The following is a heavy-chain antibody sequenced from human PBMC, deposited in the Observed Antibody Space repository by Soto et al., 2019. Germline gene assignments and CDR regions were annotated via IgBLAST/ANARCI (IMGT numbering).Heavy chain of an antibody. J-gene: IGHJ5*02. CDR3: GGYSGDGIWS. D-gene: IGHD1-26*01. CDR2: ISSNGGTT. Sequence: EVQLVESGGGLVQPGGSLRLSCAASGFTFSSYSMHRVRQAPGKGLEYVSAISSNGGTTSYANSVKGRFTISRDNSKNMLYLQMGSLRAEDMAVYYCGGYSGDGIWSWGQGTLVTVSS. CDR1: GFTFSSYS. V-gene: IGHV3-64*01.